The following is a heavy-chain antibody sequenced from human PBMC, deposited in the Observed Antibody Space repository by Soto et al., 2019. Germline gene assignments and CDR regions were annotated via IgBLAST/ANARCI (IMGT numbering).Heavy chain of an antibody. V-gene: IGHV1-69*02. CDR3: ARAPQYYDILTGAYDYYYMDV. Sequence: QVQLVQSGAEVKKPGSSVKVSCKASGGTFSSYTISWVRQAPGQGLEWMGRIIPILGIANYAQKFQGRVTITADKSTSTAYMELSSLRSEDTAVYYCARAPQYYDILTGAYDYYYMDVWGKGTTVTVSS. CDR1: GGTFSSYT. CDR2: IIPILGIA. D-gene: IGHD3-9*01. J-gene: IGHJ6*03.